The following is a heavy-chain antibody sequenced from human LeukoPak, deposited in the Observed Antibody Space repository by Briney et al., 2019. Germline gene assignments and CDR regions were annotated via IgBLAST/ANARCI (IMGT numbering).Heavy chain of an antibody. CDR1: GGSFSGYY. V-gene: IGHV4-59*01. CDR2: IHNSGGT. CDR3: AGDRNSRYWYKY. Sequence: PSETLSLTCAVYGGSFSGYYWSWIRQSPGKGLEWIGNIHNSGGTNYNPSLKSRVTISLDTSKSQFSLKLDSLTAADTAVYYCAGDRNSRYWYKYWGQGTLVTVSS. D-gene: IGHD6-13*01. J-gene: IGHJ4*02.